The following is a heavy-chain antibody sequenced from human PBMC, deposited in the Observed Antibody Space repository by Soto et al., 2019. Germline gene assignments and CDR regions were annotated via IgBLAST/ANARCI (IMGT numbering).Heavy chain of an antibody. CDR3: ARYWNAGTLYGAFDI. Sequence: QVQLVQSGAEVRKPGSSVKVSCEASGGSFNNYVISWLRQAPGQGLEWMGGIIPNYEAANYEQKFRGRLTITADKAKNTAYMELNSLRPEDTATYYCARYWNAGTLYGAFDIWGQGTTVIVS. CDR1: GGSFNNYV. J-gene: IGHJ3*02. CDR2: IIPNYEAA. V-gene: IGHV1-69*06. D-gene: IGHD4-17*01.